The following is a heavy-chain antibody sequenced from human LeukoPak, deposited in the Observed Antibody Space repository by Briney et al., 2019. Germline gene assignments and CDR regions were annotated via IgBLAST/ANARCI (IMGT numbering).Heavy chain of an antibody. CDR2: IRYDGSNK. V-gene: IGHV3-30*02. CDR1: GFTFSSYG. Sequence: GGSLRLSCAASGFTFSSYGMHWVRQAPGKGLEWVAFIRYDGSNKYYADSVKGRFTISRDNSKNTLYLQMNSLRAEDTAVYYCAKDGVLKVDTAILWGQGTLVTVS. J-gene: IGHJ4*02. CDR3: AKDGVLKVDTAIL. D-gene: IGHD5-18*01.